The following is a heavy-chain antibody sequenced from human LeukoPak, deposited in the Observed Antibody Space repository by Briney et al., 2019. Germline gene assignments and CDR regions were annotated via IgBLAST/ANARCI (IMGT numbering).Heavy chain of an antibody. V-gene: IGHV1-69*05. J-gene: IGHJ5*02. D-gene: IGHD2-2*02. CDR1: GGTFSSYA. Sequence: SVKVSCKASGGTFSSYAISWVRQAPGQGLEWMGGIIPIFGTANYAQKFQGRVTITTDESTSTAYMELSSLRSEDTAVYYCARDGAYCSSTSCYSSWFDPWGQGTLVTVSS. CDR2: IIPIFGTA. CDR3: ARDGAYCSSTSCYSSWFDP.